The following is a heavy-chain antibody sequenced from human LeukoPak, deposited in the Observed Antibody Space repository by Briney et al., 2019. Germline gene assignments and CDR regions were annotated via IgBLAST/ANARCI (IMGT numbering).Heavy chain of an antibody. CDR3: ARRGYCSSITCYEYWFDP. CDR1: GGSISSSSYY. D-gene: IGHD2-2*01. J-gene: IGHJ5*02. Sequence: PSETLSLTCTVSGGSISSSSYYCGWIRQPPGKGLEWIGIIYYSGSTYYNPSLKSRLTISVDTSKNQFSLKLSSVTDTDTAVYYYARRGYCSSITCYEYWFDPWGQGTLVTVSS. CDR2: IYYSGST. V-gene: IGHV4-39*01.